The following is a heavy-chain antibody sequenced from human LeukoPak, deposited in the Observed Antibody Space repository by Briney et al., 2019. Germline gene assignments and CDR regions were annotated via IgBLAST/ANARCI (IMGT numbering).Heavy chain of an antibody. CDR2: IYTSGST. CDR1: GGSISSYY. D-gene: IGHD4-11*01. CDR3: ARGGLGGITAYSNYLFDY. V-gene: IGHV4-4*07. Sequence: SETLSLTCTVSGGSISSYYWSWIRQPAGKGLEWIGRIYTSGSTNYNPSLKSRVTMSVDTSKNQFSLNLTSVTAADTAVYYCARGGLGGITAYSNYLFDYWGQGTLVTVSS. J-gene: IGHJ4*02.